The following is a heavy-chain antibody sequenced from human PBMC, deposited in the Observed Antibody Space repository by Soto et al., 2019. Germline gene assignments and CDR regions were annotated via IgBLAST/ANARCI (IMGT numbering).Heavy chain of an antibody. CDR1: GVSISSPDSF. Sequence: SETLSLTCTVSGVSISSPDSFWSWIRQSPGEDLEWIGFISYSGSTSYDPSLKSRVTISLDTSTNQFSLQLTSVTTADTAVYYCAKGGTSSLPFDYWGHGILVT. V-gene: IGHV4-30-4*02. CDR2: ISYSGST. D-gene: IGHD2-2*01. CDR3: AKGGTSSLPFDY. J-gene: IGHJ4*01.